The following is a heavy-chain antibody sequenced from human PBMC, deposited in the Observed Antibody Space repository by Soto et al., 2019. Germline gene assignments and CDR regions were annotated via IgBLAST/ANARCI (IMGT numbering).Heavy chain of an antibody. D-gene: IGHD3-22*01. Sequence: GASVKVSCKASGYTFTSYYMHWVRQAPGQGLEWMGIINPSGGSTSYAQKFQGRVTMTRDTSTSTVYMELSSLRSEDTAVYYCARDSSSGYYQGSGESWGQGTLVTVSS. V-gene: IGHV1-46*01. CDR2: INPSGGST. CDR1: GYTFTSYY. CDR3: ARDSSSGYYQGSGES. J-gene: IGHJ4*02.